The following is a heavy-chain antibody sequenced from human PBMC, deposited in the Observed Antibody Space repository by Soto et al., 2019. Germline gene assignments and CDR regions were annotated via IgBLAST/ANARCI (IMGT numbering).Heavy chain of an antibody. V-gene: IGHV4-59*01. Sequence: SETLSLTCTVSGGSMSSYYWTWLRQSPGRGLEWIGYISYSGSTYYNPSPRSRVTISADTSNNQFSLRMNSMIAADTAVYYCARADPDASVGYWGQGTLVTVSS. CDR3: ARADPDASVGY. CDR1: GGSMSSYY. D-gene: IGHD2-15*01. CDR2: ISYSGST. J-gene: IGHJ4*02.